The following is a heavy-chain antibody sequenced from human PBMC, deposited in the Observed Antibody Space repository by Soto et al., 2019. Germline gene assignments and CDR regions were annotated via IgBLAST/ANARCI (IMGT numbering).Heavy chain of an antibody. CDR1: CGSISSSSYY. CDR3: ARLITIGRMDV. D-gene: IGHD3-3*01. V-gene: IGHV4-39*01. CDR2: VYYSGST. Sequence: SETLSLTCTVSCGSISSSSYYWGWIRQPPGKGLEWIGSVYYSGSTYYNPSLKSRVAISVDTSNNQFSLKLSSVTAADTAVYYCARLITIGRMDVWGQGTTVTVSS. J-gene: IGHJ6*02.